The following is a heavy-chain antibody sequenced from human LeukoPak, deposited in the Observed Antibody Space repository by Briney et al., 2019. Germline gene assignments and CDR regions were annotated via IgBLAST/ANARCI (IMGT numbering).Heavy chain of an antibody. CDR1: GFTFSSYG. CDR2: ISYDGSNK. J-gene: IGHJ4*02. V-gene: IGHV3-30*03. CDR3: ASRAGYTGSWSAFDY. D-gene: IGHD6-13*01. Sequence: GRSLRLSCAASGFTFSSYGMHWVRQAPGKGLEWVAVISYDGSNKYYADSVKGRFTISRDNAKNSLYLQMNSLRAEDTAVYYCASRAGYTGSWSAFDYWGQGTLVTVSS.